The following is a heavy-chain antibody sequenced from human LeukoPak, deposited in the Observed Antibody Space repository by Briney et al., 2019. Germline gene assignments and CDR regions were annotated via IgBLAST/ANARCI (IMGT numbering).Heavy chain of an antibody. CDR2: FDPEDGET. CDR1: GYTLTELS. V-gene: IGHV1-24*01. Sequence: ASVKVSCKVSGYTLTELSMHWVRQAPRKGHEWMGGFDPEDGETIYAQKFQGRVTMTEDTSTHTAYTELSSLRSEDTAVYYCATYSYGSGSYFGYWGQGTLVTVSS. D-gene: IGHD3-10*01. J-gene: IGHJ4*02. CDR3: ATYSYGSGSYFGY.